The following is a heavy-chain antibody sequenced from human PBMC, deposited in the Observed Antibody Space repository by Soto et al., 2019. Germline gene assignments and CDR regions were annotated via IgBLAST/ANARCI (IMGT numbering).Heavy chain of an antibody. J-gene: IGHJ6*02. CDR3: ARGRHYYDRSGDPIYYYHGLDV. CDR2: IIPMFATP. Sequence: QVRLVQSGAEVKKAGSSVKVSCKASGGTFSSYGISWVRQAPGQGLEWMGGIIPMFATPHYAQKFQGRVSITAGESASTAYMPLSSLTSEDTAVYYCARGRHYYDRSGDPIYYYHGLDVWGQGNTVTVSS. V-gene: IGHV1-69*01. CDR1: GGTFSSYG. D-gene: IGHD3-22*01.